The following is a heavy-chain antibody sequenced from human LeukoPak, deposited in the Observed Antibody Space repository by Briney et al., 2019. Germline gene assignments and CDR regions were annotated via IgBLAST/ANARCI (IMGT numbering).Heavy chain of an antibody. J-gene: IGHJ6*03. CDR3: ATDVPAARDYYMDV. D-gene: IGHD2-2*01. CDR1: GYTLTELS. V-gene: IGHV1-24*01. Sequence: ASVKVSCKVSGYTLTELSMHWVRQAPGKGLEWMGGFDPEDGDTIYAQKFQGRVTMTEDTSTDTAYMELSSLRSEDTAVYYCATDVPAARDYYMDVWGKGTTVTVSS. CDR2: FDPEDGDT.